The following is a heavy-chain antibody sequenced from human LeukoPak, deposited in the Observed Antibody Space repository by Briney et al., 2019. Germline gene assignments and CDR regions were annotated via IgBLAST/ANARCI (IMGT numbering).Heavy chain of an antibody. Sequence: GGSLRLSFAASGFTVSNNYMNWVRQAPGKGLERVSLIYSGGTTYYADSVKGRFTISRDGSKNTLYLQMNSLRVEDTAVYYCARDPPAVTANTYGWGQGTLVTVSS. CDR2: IYSGGTT. CDR3: ARDPPAVTANTYG. J-gene: IGHJ4*02. CDR1: GFTVSNNY. V-gene: IGHV3-66*01. D-gene: IGHD5-18*01.